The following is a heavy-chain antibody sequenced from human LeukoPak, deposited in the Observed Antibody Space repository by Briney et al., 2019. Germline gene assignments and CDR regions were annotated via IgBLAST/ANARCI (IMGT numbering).Heavy chain of an antibody. J-gene: IGHJ5*02. Sequence: ASVRVSCKASGYTFTSYYMHWVRQAPGQGLEWMGIINPSGGSTSYAQKFQGRVTMTRDTSTSTVYMELSSLRSEVTAVYYCARGGAARLIWFDPWGQGTLVTVST. V-gene: IGHV1-46*03. CDR1: GYTFTSYY. D-gene: IGHD6-6*01. CDR2: INPSGGST. CDR3: ARGGAARLIWFDP.